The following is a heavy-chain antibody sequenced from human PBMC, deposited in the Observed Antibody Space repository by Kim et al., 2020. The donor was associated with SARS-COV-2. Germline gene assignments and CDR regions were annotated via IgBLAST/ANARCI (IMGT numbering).Heavy chain of an antibody. D-gene: IGHD3-22*01. CDR3: ASPGYYDSSGYYSRSYYYYGMDV. CDR2: INAGNGNT. CDR1: GYTFTSYA. J-gene: IGHJ6*02. Sequence: ASVKVSCKASGYTFTSYAMHWVRQAPGQRLEWMGWINAGNGNTKYSQKFQGRVTITRDTSASTAYMELSSLRSEDTAVYYCASPGYYDSSGYYSRSYYYYGMDVWGQGTTVTVSS. V-gene: IGHV1-3*01.